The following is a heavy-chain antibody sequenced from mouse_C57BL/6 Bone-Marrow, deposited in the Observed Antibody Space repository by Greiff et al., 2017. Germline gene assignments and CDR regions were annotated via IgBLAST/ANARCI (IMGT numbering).Heavy chain of an antibody. D-gene: IGHD4-1*02. J-gene: IGHJ4*01. CDR1: GYTFTSYG. CDR2: IYPRSGNT. V-gene: IGHV1-81*01. Sequence: VQLQQSGAELARPGASVKLSCKASGYTFTSYGISWVKQRTGQGLEWIGEIYPRSGNTYYNEKFKGQATLTADKSSSTAYMELRSLTSEDSAVYFCARSPTAYYYYAMDYWGQGTSVTVSS. CDR3: ARSPTAYYYYAMDY.